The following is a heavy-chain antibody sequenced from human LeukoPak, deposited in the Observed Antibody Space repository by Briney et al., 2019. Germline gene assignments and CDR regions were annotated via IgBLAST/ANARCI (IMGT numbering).Heavy chain of an antibody. J-gene: IGHJ4*02. Sequence: GGSLRLPCAASGFTFSSYAMSWVRQAPGKGLEWVSAISGSGGSTYYADSVKGRFTISRDNSKNTLYLQMNSLRAEDTAVYYCAKGKAVLYYYDSSGFPQNNYFDYWGQGTLVTVSS. CDR1: GFTFSSYA. CDR3: AKGKAVLYYYDSSGFPQNNYFDY. D-gene: IGHD3-22*01. CDR2: ISGSGGST. V-gene: IGHV3-23*01.